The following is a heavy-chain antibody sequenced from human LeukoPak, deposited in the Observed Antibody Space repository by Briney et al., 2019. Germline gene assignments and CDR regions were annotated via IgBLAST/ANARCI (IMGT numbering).Heavy chain of an antibody. Sequence: GGSLRRSCGAAGVAFSSSGMHGVRQAPGKGLEWVAFISYDGSTKYYADSVRGRFTISRDNSKNTLYLQMNSLRAEDTTVYYCSKDLSTKWSLDYWGQGTLVTVSS. V-gene: IGHV3-30*18. CDR1: GVAFSSSG. D-gene: IGHD2-2*01. CDR3: SKDLSTKWSLDY. CDR2: ISYDGSTK. J-gene: IGHJ4*02.